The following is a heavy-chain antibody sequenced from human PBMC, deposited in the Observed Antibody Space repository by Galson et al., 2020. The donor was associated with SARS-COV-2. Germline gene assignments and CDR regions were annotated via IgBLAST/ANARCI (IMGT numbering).Heavy chain of an antibody. Sequence: GESLKIPCTDGGFNFSDYGMHWLRQAPGEGLAWVAVISYDESNQYYADSVKGRFTISRDNSKNTLHLQMNSLRAEDTAVYYCARTYSGGYAYYFDYWGQGTLVTVSS. CDR2: ISYDESNQ. D-gene: IGHD1-26*01. CDR1: GFNFSDYG. V-gene: IGHV3-30*03. CDR3: ARTYSGGYAYYFDY. J-gene: IGHJ4*02.